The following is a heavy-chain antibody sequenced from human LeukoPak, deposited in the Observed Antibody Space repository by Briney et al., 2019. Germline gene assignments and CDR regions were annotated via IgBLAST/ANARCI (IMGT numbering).Heavy chain of an antibody. CDR2: IIPIFGIA. J-gene: IGHJ4*02. Sequence: GASVKVSCKASGGTFSSYAISWVRQAPGQGLEWMGRIIPIFGIANYAQKFQGRVTITAEKSTSTAYMELSSLRSEDTAVYYCARMVDSSGPDIDYWGQGTLVTVSS. CDR3: ARMVDSSGPDIDY. CDR1: GGTFSSYA. V-gene: IGHV1-69*04. D-gene: IGHD3-22*01.